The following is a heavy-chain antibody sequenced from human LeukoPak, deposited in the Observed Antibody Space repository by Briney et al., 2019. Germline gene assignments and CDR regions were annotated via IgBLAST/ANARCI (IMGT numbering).Heavy chain of an antibody. CDR1: GFTFSSYG. CDR3: AKSPVSSCRGSFCYPFDY. Sequence: GGSLRLSCAASGFTFSSYGMSWVRQAPGKGLEWVSAISGSGGSTYYADSVKGRFTISRDNSRNTLYLQMNTLRAEDTAVYFCAKSPVSSCRGSFCYPFDYWGQENLVTVSS. D-gene: IGHD2-15*01. J-gene: IGHJ4*02. V-gene: IGHV3-23*01. CDR2: ISGSGGST.